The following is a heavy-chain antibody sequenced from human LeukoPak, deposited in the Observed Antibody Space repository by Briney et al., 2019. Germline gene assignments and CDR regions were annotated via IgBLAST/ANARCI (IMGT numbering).Heavy chain of an antibody. CDR2: IDQSGST. J-gene: IGHJ3*02. Sequence: KSSETLSLTCSVYGGSFSGYYWSWIRQPPGKGLEWIGEIDQSGSTNYNPSLKSRVTISVDTSKNHFSLKLSSVTAADTAVYYCAREVFYYDSSGQGPRYAFDIWGQGTMVTVSS. CDR3: AREVFYYDSSGQGPRYAFDI. CDR1: GGSFSGYY. V-gene: IGHV4-34*01. D-gene: IGHD3-22*01.